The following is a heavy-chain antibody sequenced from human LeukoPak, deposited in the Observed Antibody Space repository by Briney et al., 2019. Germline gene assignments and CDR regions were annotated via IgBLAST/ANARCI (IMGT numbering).Heavy chain of an antibody. Sequence: PSETLSLTCAVCGGSFSGYYWSWIRQPPGKGLEWIGEINHSGSTNYNPSLKSRVTISVDTSKNQFSLKLSSVTAADTAVYYCARSDYGGNSPWFDPWGQGTLVTVSS. CDR1: GGSFSGYY. J-gene: IGHJ5*02. V-gene: IGHV4-34*01. CDR3: ARSDYGGNSPWFDP. D-gene: IGHD4-23*01. CDR2: INHSGST.